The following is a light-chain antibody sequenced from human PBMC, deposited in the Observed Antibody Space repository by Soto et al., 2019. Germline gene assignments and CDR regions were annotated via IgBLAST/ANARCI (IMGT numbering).Light chain of an antibody. Sequence: DIQMTQSPSTLSASVGDRVTITCRASQSINNYLAWYQKKPGKAPKLLIYDASSLESGVPSRFSGRGSGTEFTLTISSLQPDDFATYYCQQYQSYYTFGQGTKLEMK. V-gene: IGKV1-5*01. J-gene: IGKJ2*01. CDR2: DAS. CDR3: QQYQSYYT. CDR1: QSINNY.